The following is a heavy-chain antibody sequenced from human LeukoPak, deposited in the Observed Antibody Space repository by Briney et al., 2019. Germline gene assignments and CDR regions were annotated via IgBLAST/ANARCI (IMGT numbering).Heavy chain of an antibody. CDR2: IYYTGST. CDR1: GGSISSHY. J-gene: IGHJ6*02. Sequence: SETLSLTCTVSGGSISSHYWTWIRQTPGKRLEWIGNIYYTGSTNYNPSLKSRLTISVDTSKTQFSLKMTSVTAADSAVYYCARRVTLVRGVYYSGMDVWGQGTTVTVSS. V-gene: IGHV4-59*08. D-gene: IGHD3-10*01. CDR3: ARRVTLVRGVYYSGMDV.